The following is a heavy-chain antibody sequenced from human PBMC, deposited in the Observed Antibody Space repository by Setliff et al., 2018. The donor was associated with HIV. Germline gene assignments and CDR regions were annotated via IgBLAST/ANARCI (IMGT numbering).Heavy chain of an antibody. D-gene: IGHD2-21*01. CDR2: ISFDGSNK. J-gene: IGHJ4*02. Sequence: GGSLRLSCIASGFTFSYSGMHWVRQAPGKGLEWVALISFDGSNKYYADSVKGRFTISRDYSQNTLYLQMNSLRTEDTAVYYCARDRNCGNGCYSSADHWGLGTLVTVSS. V-gene: IGHV3-30*06. CDR1: GFTFSYSG. CDR3: ARDRNCGNGCYSSADH.